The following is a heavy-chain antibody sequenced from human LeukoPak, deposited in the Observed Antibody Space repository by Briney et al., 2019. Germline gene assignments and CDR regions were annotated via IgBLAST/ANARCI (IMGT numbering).Heavy chain of an antibody. Sequence: PSETLSLTCTVSGGSISSGGYYWSWIRQPPGKDLEWIGYIHHSGSTYYNPSLKSRVTISVDRSKNQFSLKLSSVTAADTAVYYCARDRRSCSSTSCSGYWGQGTLVTVSS. J-gene: IGHJ4*02. D-gene: IGHD2-2*01. CDR1: GGSISSGGYY. V-gene: IGHV4-30-2*01. CDR2: IHHSGST. CDR3: ARDRRSCSSTSCSGY.